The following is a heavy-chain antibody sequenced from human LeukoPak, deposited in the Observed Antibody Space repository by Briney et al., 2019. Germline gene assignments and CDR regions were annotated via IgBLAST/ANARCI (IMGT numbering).Heavy chain of an antibody. D-gene: IGHD6-13*01. CDR3: ARREYSSSWYGFDY. Sequence: SETLSLTCAVYGGSFSGYYWSWIRQPPGKGLEWIGEINHSGSTNYNPSLKSRVTISVDTSKNQFSLKLSSVTAADTAVYYCARREYSSSWYGFDYWGQGTLVTVSS. CDR2: INHSGST. CDR1: GGSFSGYY. V-gene: IGHV4-34*01. J-gene: IGHJ4*02.